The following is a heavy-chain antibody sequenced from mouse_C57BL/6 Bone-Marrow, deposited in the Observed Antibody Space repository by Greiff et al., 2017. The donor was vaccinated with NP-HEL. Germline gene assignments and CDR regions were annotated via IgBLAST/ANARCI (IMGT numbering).Heavy chain of an antibody. CDR2: IHPNSGST. CDR3: ARGYYYGSSDVAY. J-gene: IGHJ3*01. D-gene: IGHD1-1*01. CDR1: GYTFTSYW. Sequence: QVQLQQPGAELVKPGASVKLSCKASGYTFTSYWMHWVKQRPGQGLEWIGMIHPNSGSTNYNEKFKSKATLTVDKSSSTAYMQLSSLTSEGSAVYYCARGYYYGSSDVAYWGQGTLVTVSA. V-gene: IGHV1-64*01.